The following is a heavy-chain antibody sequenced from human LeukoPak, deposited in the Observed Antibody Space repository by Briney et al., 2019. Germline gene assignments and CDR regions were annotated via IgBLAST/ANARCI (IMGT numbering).Heavy chain of an antibody. D-gene: IGHD6-19*01. CDR1: GFTFSSYS. CDR3: ASLLNSGSYSIADY. J-gene: IGHJ4*02. V-gene: IGHV3-21*01. Sequence: GGSLRLSCAASGFTFSSYSMNWVRQAPGKGLEGVSSISSSSSYIYYADSVKGRFTISRDNAKNSLYLQMNSLRAEDTAVYYCASLLNSGSYSIADYWGQGTLVTVSS. CDR2: ISSSSSYI.